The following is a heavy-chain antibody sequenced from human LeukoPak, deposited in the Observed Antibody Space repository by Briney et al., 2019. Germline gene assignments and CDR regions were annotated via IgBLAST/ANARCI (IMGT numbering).Heavy chain of an antibody. V-gene: IGHV4-39*07. CDR2: IYYSGST. D-gene: IGHD1-26*01. Sequence: SETLSLTCTVSGGSISSSSYYWGWIRQPPGKGLEWIGSIYYSGSTYYNPSLKSRVTISVDTSKNQFSVKLSSVTAADTAVYYCARAGRELLRRYFDYWGQGTLVTVSS. CDR1: GGSISSSSYY. CDR3: ARAGRELLRRYFDY. J-gene: IGHJ4*02.